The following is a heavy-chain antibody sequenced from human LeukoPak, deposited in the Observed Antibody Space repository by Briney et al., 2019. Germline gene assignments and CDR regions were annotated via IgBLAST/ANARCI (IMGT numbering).Heavy chain of an antibody. CDR2: IIPIFGTA. Sequence: SVKASCKASGGTFSSYAISWVRQAPGQGLEWMGGIIPIFGTANYAQKFQGRVTITADESTSTAYMELSSLRSEDTAVYYCAREGEMATILQSYRNFDYWGQGTLVTVSS. V-gene: IGHV1-69*13. CDR3: AREGEMATILQSYRNFDY. J-gene: IGHJ4*02. CDR1: GGTFSSYA. D-gene: IGHD5-24*01.